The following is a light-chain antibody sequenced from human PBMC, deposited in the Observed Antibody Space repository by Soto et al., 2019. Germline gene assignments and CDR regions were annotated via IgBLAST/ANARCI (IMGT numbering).Light chain of an antibody. J-gene: IGLJ2*01. CDR2: LNSDDSH. Sequence: QSVLTQWPSASASLGASVKRTCTLSSGHSNYAIAWHQQQSEKGPRYLMKLNSDDSHSKGDGIPDRFSGSSSGAERYLTISSLQSEDEADYYCQTWGSGIVVFGGGTKLTVL. V-gene: IGLV4-69*01. CDR1: SGHSNYA. CDR3: QTWGSGIVV.